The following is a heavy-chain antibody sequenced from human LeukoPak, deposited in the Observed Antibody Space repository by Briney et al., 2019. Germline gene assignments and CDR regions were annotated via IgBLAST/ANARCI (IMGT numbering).Heavy chain of an antibody. Sequence: PGGSLRLSCAASEFTVSNNYMSWVRQASGTGLERDSIIYSAGTTYYADSVKGRFAISRDNSKNTLYLQMYSLRAEDTAVYYCARVVGYDTSGHYNGYFQHWGQGTLVTVSS. CDR2: IYSAGTT. J-gene: IGHJ1*01. D-gene: IGHD3-22*01. CDR3: ARVVGYDTSGHYNGYFQH. CDR1: EFTVSNNY. V-gene: IGHV3-53*01.